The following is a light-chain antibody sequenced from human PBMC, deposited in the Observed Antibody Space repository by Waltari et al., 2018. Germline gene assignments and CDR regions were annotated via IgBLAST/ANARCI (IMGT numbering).Light chain of an antibody. Sequence: SSXLTQDPAVSVALGQTVRXTCQGXSLXTYXASWYQQXPGQAPILVIYGKNNRPSVIPHRFSGSNSGNTATLTISGAQAEXEAXYYCNXRDSSGNHVXFXGGTKLTVL. V-gene: IGLV3-19*01. CDR3: NXRDSSGNHVX. CDR1: SLXTYX. J-gene: IGLJ2*01. CDR2: GKN.